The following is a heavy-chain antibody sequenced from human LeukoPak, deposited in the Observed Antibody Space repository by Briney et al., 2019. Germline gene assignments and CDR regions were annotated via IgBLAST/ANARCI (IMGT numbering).Heavy chain of an antibody. V-gene: IGHV4-30-4*01. CDR3: ARDVVRDYFDY. J-gene: IGHJ4*02. CDR1: GGSISSGDYY. CDR2: IHHSGNT. D-gene: IGHD2-21*01. Sequence: SETLSLTCTVSGGSISSGDYYWSWIRQPQGRGLEWIGYIHHSGNTYYNPSLKSRVNISLDTSKNQFSLKLSSGTAADTAVYYCARDVVRDYFDYWGQGTPVTVSS.